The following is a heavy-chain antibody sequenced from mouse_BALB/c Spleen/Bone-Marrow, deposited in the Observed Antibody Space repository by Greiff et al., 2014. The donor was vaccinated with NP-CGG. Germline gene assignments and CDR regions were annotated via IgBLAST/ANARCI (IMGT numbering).Heavy chain of an antibody. CDR2: ISPGDGNT. D-gene: IGHD2-4*01. CDR1: GYTFTTYD. CDR3: ARGGDYDYFDY. J-gene: IGHJ2*01. Sequence: LVESGPGLVKPGALVKISCKASGYTFTTYDIHWVKQRPGQGLEWIGWISPGDGNTNYNEKFKGKATLTADKSSSTAYMQLSSLTSENSAVYFCARGGDYDYFDYWGQGTTLTVSS. V-gene: IGHV1S56*01.